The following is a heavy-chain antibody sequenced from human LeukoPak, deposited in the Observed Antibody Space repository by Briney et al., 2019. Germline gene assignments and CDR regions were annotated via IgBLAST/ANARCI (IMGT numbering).Heavy chain of an antibody. CDR1: GFTFSSYA. J-gene: IGHJ4*02. V-gene: IGHV3-23*01. Sequence: PGGSLRLSCAASGFTFSSYAMSWVRQAPGKGLEWVSAISGSGGSTYYADSVKGRFTVSRDNSKNTLYLQMNSLRAEDTAVYYCAKGHLLWGLYYFDYWGQGTLVTVSS. CDR3: AKGHLLWGLYYFDY. D-gene: IGHD2-2*01. CDR2: ISGSGGST.